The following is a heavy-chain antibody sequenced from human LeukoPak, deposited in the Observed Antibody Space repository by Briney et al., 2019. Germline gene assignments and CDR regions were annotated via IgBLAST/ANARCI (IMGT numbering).Heavy chain of an antibody. CDR1: GGSFSGYY. CDR2: IDHSGST. CDR3: ARGLGDYFASGSA. J-gene: IGHJ5*02. D-gene: IGHD3-10*01. Sequence: KPSETLSLTCAVYGGSFSGYYWSWIRQPPGKGLEWIGEIDHSGSTNYNPSLKSRVTISVGTSKNQFSLKVTSVTAADTAVYYCARGLGDYFASGSAWGQGTLVTVSS. V-gene: IGHV4-34*01.